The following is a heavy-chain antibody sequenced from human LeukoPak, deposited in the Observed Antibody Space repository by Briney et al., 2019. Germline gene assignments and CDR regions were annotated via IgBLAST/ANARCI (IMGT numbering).Heavy chain of an antibody. CDR1: GYIFTGYY. Sequence: ASVKVSCKASGYIFTGYYMHWVRQAPGQGLEWMGWINPNSGGTNYAQKFQGRVTMTRDTSISTAYMELSRLRSDDTAVYYCARDFIGNGVYFSSWFDPWGQGTLVTVSS. D-gene: IGHD4-17*01. J-gene: IGHJ5*02. CDR3: ARDFIGNGVYFSSWFDP. CDR2: INPNSGGT. V-gene: IGHV1-2*02.